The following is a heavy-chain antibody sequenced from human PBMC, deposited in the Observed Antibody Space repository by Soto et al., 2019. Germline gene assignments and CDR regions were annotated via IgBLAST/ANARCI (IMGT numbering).Heavy chain of an antibody. V-gene: IGHV1-3*01. CDR3: ARESGYCSSTSCHHDAFDI. D-gene: IGHD2-2*03. J-gene: IGHJ3*02. Sequence: ASVKVSCKASGYTFTSYAMHWVRQAPGQRLEWMGWINAGNGNTKYSQKFQGRVTITRDTSASTAYMELSSLRSEDTAVYYCARESGYCSSTSCHHDAFDIWGQGTMVTVSS. CDR1: GYTFTSYA. CDR2: INAGNGNT.